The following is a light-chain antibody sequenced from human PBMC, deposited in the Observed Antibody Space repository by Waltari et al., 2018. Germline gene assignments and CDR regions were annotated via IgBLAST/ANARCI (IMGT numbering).Light chain of an antibody. V-gene: IGKV1-39*01. CDR1: QSISSY. CDR2: AAA. J-gene: IGKJ3*01. CDR3: QQSYSTPQT. Sequence: DIQMTQSPSSLSASVGDRVTITCRASQSISSYLNWYQQKPGKAPKLLIYAAASLQSGVPSRVSCSGAGTEFTLTISSLQPEDFATYYCQQSYSTPQTFGPGTKVDIK.